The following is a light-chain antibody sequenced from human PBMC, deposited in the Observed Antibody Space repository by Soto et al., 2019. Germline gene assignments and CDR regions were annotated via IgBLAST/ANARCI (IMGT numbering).Light chain of an antibody. V-gene: IGLV2-11*01. J-gene: IGLJ1*01. CDR1: SSDVGGYNY. CDR3: CSYAGSYTWV. Sequence: QSALTQPRSVSGSPGQSVTISCTGTSSDVGGYNYVSWYQQHPGKAPKLMIYDVNKRPSGVPDRFSGSKSGNTASLTISGLQAEDEADYSCCSYAGSYTWVFGTGTKLTVL. CDR2: DVN.